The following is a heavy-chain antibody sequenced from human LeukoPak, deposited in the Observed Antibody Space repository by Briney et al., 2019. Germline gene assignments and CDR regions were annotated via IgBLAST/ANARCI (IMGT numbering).Heavy chain of an antibody. CDR1: GDSISRGSYY. CDR3: ARRGLGATGSDY. Sequence: SETLSLTCTVSGDSISRGSYYWDWIRQPPGKGLDWIGSIYSSGSTYYSPSLKSRVTISVETSSNQFSLKLSSVTAADMAVYYSARRGLGATGSDYWGQGTLVTVSS. V-gene: IGHV4-39*01. CDR2: IYSSGST. D-gene: IGHD1-26*01. J-gene: IGHJ4*02.